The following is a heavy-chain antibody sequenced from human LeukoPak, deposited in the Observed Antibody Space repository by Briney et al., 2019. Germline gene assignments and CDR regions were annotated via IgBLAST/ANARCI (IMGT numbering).Heavy chain of an antibody. Sequence: SETLSLTCTVSGGSTRSYYWSWIRQPPGKGLEWIGYIYYSGSTNYNPSLKSRVTISVDTSKNQFSLKLSSVTAADTAMYYCARSYYYDNSGYPYYYHMDVWGKGTTVTVSS. D-gene: IGHD3-22*01. J-gene: IGHJ6*03. CDR1: GGSTRSYY. CDR2: IYYSGST. CDR3: ARSYYYDNSGYPYYYHMDV. V-gene: IGHV4-59*08.